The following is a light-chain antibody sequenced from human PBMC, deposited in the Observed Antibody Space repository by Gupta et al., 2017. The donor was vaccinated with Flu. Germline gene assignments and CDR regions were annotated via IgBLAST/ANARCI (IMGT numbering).Light chain of an antibody. J-gene: IGKJ4*01. CDR3: QKDDRDPMT. CDR2: ATS. Sequence: DIQMTQSPSSLSASVGDRVTITCRASQNLYYYLAWFQHRPGKPPRLLIYATSTLQSGLPGRFSGSGSGTEMTLTITMRRPEDVGTYYCQKDDRDPMTFGGGTKVEIK. V-gene: IGKV1-27*01. CDR1: QNLYYY.